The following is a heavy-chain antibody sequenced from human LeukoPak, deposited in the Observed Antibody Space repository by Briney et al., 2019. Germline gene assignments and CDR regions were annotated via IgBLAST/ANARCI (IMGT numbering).Heavy chain of an antibody. J-gene: IGHJ4*02. CDR1: GYTFTGYY. CDR3: TRDLRGLNDYFDY. Sequence: ASVKVSCKASGYTFTGYYMHWVRQAPGQGLEWMGCINPDSGGANFAQKFQGRVTMTRDTSINTAFMELSTLRSDDTAVYFCTRDLRGLNDYFDYWGQGTLVTVSS. D-gene: IGHD3-10*01. CDR2: INPDSGGA. V-gene: IGHV1-2*02.